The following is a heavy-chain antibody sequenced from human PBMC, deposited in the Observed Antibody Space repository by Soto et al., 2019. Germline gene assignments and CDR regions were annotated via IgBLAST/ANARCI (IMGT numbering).Heavy chain of an antibody. V-gene: IGHV1-69*13. J-gene: IGHJ5*02. D-gene: IGHD1-1*01. Sequence: ASVKVSCKASGGTFSSYAISWVRQATGQGLEWMGGIIPIFGTANYAQKFQGRVTITADESTSTAYMELSSLRSEDTAVYYCARDPGRELEPLTWGQGTLVTVSS. CDR3: ARDPGRELEPLT. CDR2: IIPIFGTA. CDR1: GGTFSSYA.